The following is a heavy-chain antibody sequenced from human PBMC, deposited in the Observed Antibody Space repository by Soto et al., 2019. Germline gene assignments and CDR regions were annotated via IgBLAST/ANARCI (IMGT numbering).Heavy chain of an antibody. Sequence: PGGSLRLSCEASGFTLRNYAMTWIRQAPGKGLEWVSLISANDVGTDYAESVKTRFTISTDQSRNTVYLQMDSLRADDTAIYYCAKAKNDYNWDNRPPFDYWGQGTLVTVSS. CDR1: GFTLRNYA. CDR2: ISANDVGT. J-gene: IGHJ4*02. CDR3: AKAKNDYNWDNRPPFDY. D-gene: IGHD1-20*01. V-gene: IGHV3-23*01.